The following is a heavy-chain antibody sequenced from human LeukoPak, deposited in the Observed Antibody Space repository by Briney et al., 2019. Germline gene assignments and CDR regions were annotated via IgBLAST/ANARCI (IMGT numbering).Heavy chain of an antibody. V-gene: IGHV3-7*01. CDR3: ARDTKIAAAAGGDFDY. CDR2: IKQDGGEK. Sequence: GGSLRLSCAASGFNFSSYWMNWVRQAPGKGLEWVANIKQDGGEKYYVDSVKGRFTISRDNAKNSLYLQMNSLRAEDTAVYYCARDTKIAAAAGGDFDYWGQGTLVTVSS. J-gene: IGHJ4*02. D-gene: IGHD6-13*01. CDR1: GFNFSSYW.